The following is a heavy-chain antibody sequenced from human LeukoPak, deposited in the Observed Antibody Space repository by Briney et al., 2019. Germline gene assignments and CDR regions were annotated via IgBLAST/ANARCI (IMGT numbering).Heavy chain of an antibody. J-gene: IGHJ5*02. CDR1: GYSFTSYW. CDR2: IYPGDSDT. V-gene: IGHV5-51*01. CDR3: ARLLAGAAAGDNWFDP. Sequence: SGESLKISCKGSGYSFTSYWIGWVRQMPGKGLEWMGIIYPGDSDTRYSPSFQGHVPISADTSISTAYLQWSSLKASDTAMYYCARLLAGAAAGDNWFDPWGQGTLVTVSS. D-gene: IGHD6-13*01.